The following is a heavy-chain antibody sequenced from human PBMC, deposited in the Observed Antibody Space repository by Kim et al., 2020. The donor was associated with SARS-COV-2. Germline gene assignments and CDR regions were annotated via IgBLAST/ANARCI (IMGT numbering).Heavy chain of an antibody. D-gene: IGHD2-21*02. CDR2: IYSSGST. Sequence: LSLTCTVSGGSISSGGYYWSWIRQHPGKGLEWIGYIYSSGSTYYNPSLKSRVTISVDTSKNQFSLKLSSVTAADTAVYYCARTKAYCGGDCYPMIDYWGQGTLVTVSS. CDR1: GGSISSGGYY. V-gene: IGHV4-31*03. J-gene: IGHJ4*02. CDR3: ARTKAYCGGDCYPMIDY.